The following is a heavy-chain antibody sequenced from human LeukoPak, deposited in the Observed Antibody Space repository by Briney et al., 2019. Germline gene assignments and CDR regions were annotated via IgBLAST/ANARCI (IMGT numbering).Heavy chain of an antibody. CDR2: INSDGSST. D-gene: IGHD3-3*01. CDR3: ARGFTIFGVVNDGFDI. V-gene: IGHV3-74*01. Sequence: PGGSLRLSCAASEFTFSNYWMHWVRQAPGKGLVWVSRINSDGSSTRYADSVKGRFTISRDNAKSTLYLQMNSLRVEDTAVYYCARGFTIFGVVNDGFDIWGQGTTVTVSS. J-gene: IGHJ3*02. CDR1: EFTFSNYW.